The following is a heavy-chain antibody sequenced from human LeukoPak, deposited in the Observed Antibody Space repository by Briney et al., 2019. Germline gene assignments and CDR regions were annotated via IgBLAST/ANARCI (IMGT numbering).Heavy chain of an antibody. V-gene: IGHV3-23*01. CDR2: ISGSGGST. J-gene: IGHJ4*02. CDR3: AKVDGPLRGGDY. D-gene: IGHD3-10*01. CDR1: GFTFSSYA. Sequence: GGSLRLSCAASGFTFSSYAMSWVRQAPGKGMEWVSAISGSGGSTYYADSVKGRFTISRDNSKNTLYLQMNSLRAEDTAVYYCAKVDGPLRGGDYWGQGTLVTVSS.